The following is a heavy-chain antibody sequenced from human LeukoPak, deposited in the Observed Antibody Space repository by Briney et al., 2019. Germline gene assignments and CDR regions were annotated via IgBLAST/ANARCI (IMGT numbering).Heavy chain of an antibody. CDR2: LSSSGSAF. CDR3: AKDGGWLQLNPLYYFDY. Sequence: GGSLRLSCEDSGFTFRSYEMNWVRQAPGKGLEWIAYLSSSGSAFSYADSVKGRFTIARDNAKNSVYLEMNSLRADDTAVYYCAKDGGWLQLNPLYYFDYWGQGTLVTVSS. J-gene: IGHJ4*02. CDR1: GFTFRSYE. V-gene: IGHV3-48*03. D-gene: IGHD5-24*01.